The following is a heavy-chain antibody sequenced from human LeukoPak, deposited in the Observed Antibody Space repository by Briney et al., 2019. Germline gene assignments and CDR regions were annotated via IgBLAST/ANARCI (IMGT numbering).Heavy chain of an antibody. V-gene: IGHV1-2*02. D-gene: IGHD3-22*01. CDR2: IHPNSGAT. CDR3: ARDGPSIMIDFDY. CDR1: GYTLTNYD. J-gene: IGHJ4*02. Sequence: ASVKVSCKASGYTLTNYDINWVRQATGQGLESMGWIHPNSGATNSAQKFQGRVTLTRDTSISTAYMELSGLKSDDTAVYYCARDGPSIMIDFDYWGQGTLVTVSS.